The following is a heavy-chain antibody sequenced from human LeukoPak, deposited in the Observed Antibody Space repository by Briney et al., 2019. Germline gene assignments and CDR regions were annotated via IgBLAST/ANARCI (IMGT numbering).Heavy chain of an antibody. Sequence: KPSEALSLTCAVYGGSFSGYYWSWIRQPPGKGLEWIGEINHSGSTNYNPSLKSRVTISVDTSKNQFSLKLSSVTAADTAVYYCARDGDYLGQGTLVTVSS. J-gene: IGHJ4*02. CDR2: INHSGST. CDR3: ARDGDY. V-gene: IGHV4-34*01. CDR1: GGSFSGYY.